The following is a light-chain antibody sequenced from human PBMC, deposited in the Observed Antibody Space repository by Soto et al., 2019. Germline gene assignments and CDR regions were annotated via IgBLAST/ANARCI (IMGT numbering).Light chain of an antibody. V-gene: IGKV3-20*01. CDR3: QQYGSSPPMYT. CDR1: QSVSSSS. Sequence: EIVLTQSPGTLSSSPGERATLSCRASQSVSSSSLAWYQQKPGQAPRLLIYGASSRATGIPDRFSGSGSGTDFTLTISRREPEDFAVYYCQQYGSSPPMYTFGQGTKLEIK. J-gene: IGKJ2*01. CDR2: GAS.